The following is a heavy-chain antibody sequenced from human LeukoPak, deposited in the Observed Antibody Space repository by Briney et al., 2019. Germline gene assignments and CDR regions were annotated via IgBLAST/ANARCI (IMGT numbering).Heavy chain of an antibody. CDR1: GGSISSYY. J-gene: IGHJ5*02. D-gene: IGHD3-22*01. V-gene: IGHV4-4*07. Sequence: SETLSLTCTVSGGSISSYYWSWIRQPAGKGLEWIGRIYTSGSTNYNPSLKSRVTMSVDTSKNQFSLKLSSVTAADTAVYYCARNAGSGYYGPDNWFDPWGQGTLVTVSS. CDR2: IYTSGST. CDR3: ARNAGSGYYGPDNWFDP.